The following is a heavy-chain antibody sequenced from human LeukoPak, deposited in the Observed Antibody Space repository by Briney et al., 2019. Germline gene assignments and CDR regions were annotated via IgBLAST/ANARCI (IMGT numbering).Heavy chain of an antibody. CDR2: IYYSGST. Sequence: SGTLSLTCTVSGGSISSYYWSWIRQPPGKGLEWFGYIYYSGSTNYNPSLKSRVTISVDTSKNQFSLKLSSVTAADTAVYYCARDWGVSARPGYMDVWGKGTTVTVSS. CDR1: GGSISSYY. V-gene: IGHV4-59*01. D-gene: IGHD6-6*01. J-gene: IGHJ6*03. CDR3: ARDWGVSARPGYMDV.